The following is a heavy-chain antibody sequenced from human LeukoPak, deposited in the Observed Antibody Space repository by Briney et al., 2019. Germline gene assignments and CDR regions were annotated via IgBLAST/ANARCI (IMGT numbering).Heavy chain of an antibody. V-gene: IGHV3-48*01. CDR2: TNSNGAVI. J-gene: IGHJ4*02. D-gene: IGHD4-17*01. CDR3: ARDPDGDYDFDY. CDR1: GFSFNDYG. Sequence: GGSLRLSCAASGFSFNDYGINWVRRAPGKGLEWLSHTNSNGAVISYADSVKGRFTVSRDTAKSSLYLQMNGLRVEDTAIYFCARDPDGDYDFDYWGQGTLVTVSS.